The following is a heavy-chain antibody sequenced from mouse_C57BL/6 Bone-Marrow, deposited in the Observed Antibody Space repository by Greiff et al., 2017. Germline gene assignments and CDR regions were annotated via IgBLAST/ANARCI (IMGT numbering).Heavy chain of an antibody. J-gene: IGHJ2*01. CDR3: ARTITTVVDYLDY. V-gene: IGHV7-3*01. CDR2: IRNKANGYTT. CDR1: GFTFTDYY. D-gene: IGHD1-1*01. Sequence: EVMLVESGGGLVQPGGSLSLSCAASGFTFTDYYMSWVRQPPGKALEWLGFIRNKANGYTTEYIASVKGRFTISCDNSQSILYLQMYALRAENSATYDCARTITTVVDYLDYWGQGTTLTVSS.